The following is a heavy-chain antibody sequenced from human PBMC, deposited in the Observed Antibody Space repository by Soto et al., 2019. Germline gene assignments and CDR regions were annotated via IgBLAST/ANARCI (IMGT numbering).Heavy chain of an antibody. CDR3: ARGLSFRGDFDV. V-gene: IGHV4-4*02. CDR1: GGSISSSSW. D-gene: IGHD2-21*02. J-gene: IGHJ3*01. CDR2: IYHAGSP. Sequence: HLQESGPGLVKPSGTLSLTCDVSGGSISSSSWWTWVRQSPGKGLEWIGEIYHAGSPNYNPSFQSRATILAEKSKNPFSLRLPSVTAADTAIYYCARGLSFRGDFDVWGQGTTVTVSS.